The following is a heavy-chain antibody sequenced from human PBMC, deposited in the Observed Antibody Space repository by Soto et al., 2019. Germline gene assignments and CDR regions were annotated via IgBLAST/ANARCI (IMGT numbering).Heavy chain of an antibody. Sequence: PGVSLRLSCAASGFICSSYDMSWVRQAPGKGLEWVSTILVDGRTFYVDSVKGRFTISRDSSNNMVYLQMNSLTAGDTALYYCAKATATGGGAFDICGQGTMVTVSS. CDR3: AKATATGGGAFDI. J-gene: IGHJ3*02. CDR1: GFICSSYD. V-gene: IGHV3-23*01. CDR2: ILVDGRT. D-gene: IGHD2-8*02.